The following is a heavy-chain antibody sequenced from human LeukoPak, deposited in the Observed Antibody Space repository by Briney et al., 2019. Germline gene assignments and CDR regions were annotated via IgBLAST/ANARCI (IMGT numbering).Heavy chain of an antibody. CDR1: GGSISSYY. J-gene: IGHJ3*02. V-gene: IGHV4-59*01. Sequence: SETLSLTCTVSGGSISSYYWSWIRQPPGKGLEWIGYIYYSGSTNYNPSLKSRVTISVDTSKNQFSLKLSSVTAADRAVYYCARERGGRNLDAFDIGGQGTIVTVSS. CDR2: IYYSGST. D-gene: IGHD2-15*01. CDR3: ARERGGRNLDAFDI.